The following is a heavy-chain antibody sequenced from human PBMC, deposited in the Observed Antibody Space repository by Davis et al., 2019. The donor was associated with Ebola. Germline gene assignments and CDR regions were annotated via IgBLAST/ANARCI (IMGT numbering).Heavy chain of an antibody. V-gene: IGHV3-30*03. CDR1: GFTFSSYG. Sequence: GESLKISCAASGFTFSSYGMHWVRQAPGKGLEWVAVISYDGSNKYYADSVKGRFTISRDNSKNTLYLQMNSLRAEDTAVYYCARGGYCSSTSCYRGTYYYGMDVWGQGTTVTVSS. CDR3: ARGGYCSSTSCYRGTYYYGMDV. J-gene: IGHJ6*02. CDR2: ISYDGSNK. D-gene: IGHD2-2*02.